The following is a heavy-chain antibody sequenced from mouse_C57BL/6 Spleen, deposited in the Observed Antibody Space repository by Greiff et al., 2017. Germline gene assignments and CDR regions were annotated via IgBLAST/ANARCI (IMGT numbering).Heavy chain of an antibody. J-gene: IGHJ1*03. CDR1: GYTFTGYW. CDR2: IHPNSGST. V-gene: IGHV1-64*01. D-gene: IGHD2-1*01. Sequence: QVQLQQPGAELVKPGASVKLSCKASGYTFTGYWMNWVKQRPGQGLEWIGIIHPNSGSTNYNEKFKSKATLTVDKSSSTAYMQLSSLTSEDSAVYYCASSSYGNPDVWGKGTTLTVSS. CDR3: ASSSYGNPDV.